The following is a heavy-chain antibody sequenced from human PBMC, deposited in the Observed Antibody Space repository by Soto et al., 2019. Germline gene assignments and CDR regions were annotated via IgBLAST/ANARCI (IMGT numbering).Heavy chain of an antibody. D-gene: IGHD5-18*01. J-gene: IGHJ5*02. CDR2: ISSSSSYI. CDR3: ARAGTAMVTGISNWFDP. V-gene: IGHV3-21*01. CDR1: GFTFSSYS. Sequence: GGSLRLSCAASGFTFSSYSMNWVRQAPGKGLEWVSSISSSSSYIYYADSVKGRFTISRDNAKNSLYLQMNSLRAEDTAVYYCARAGTAMVTGISNWFDPWGQGTLVTVSS.